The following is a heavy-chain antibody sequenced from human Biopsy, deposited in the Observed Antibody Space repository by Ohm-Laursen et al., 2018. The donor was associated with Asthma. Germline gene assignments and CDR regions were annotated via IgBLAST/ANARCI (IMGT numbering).Heavy chain of an antibody. Sequence: ASVKVSCKASGYTFITNDIDWVRQAAGQGLEWMGWINPDSGNTRYAQKFHGRVTMTRDPSTNTVYMELSSLRSDDTAGYYCARGSKIGRSRLVLKWGRTEYYYSLDVWGQGTMVTVSS. V-gene: IGHV1-8*01. CDR2: INPDSGNT. D-gene: IGHD2-15*01. CDR3: ARGSKIGRSRLVLKWGRTEYYYSLDV. CDR1: GYTFITND. J-gene: IGHJ6*02.